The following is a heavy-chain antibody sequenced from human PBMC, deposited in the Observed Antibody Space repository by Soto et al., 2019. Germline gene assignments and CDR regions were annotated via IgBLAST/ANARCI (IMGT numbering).Heavy chain of an antibody. CDR1: GGSISSGDYY. J-gene: IGHJ6*02. Sequence: SETLSLTCTVSGGSISSGDYYWSWIRQPPGKGLEWIGYIYYSGSTYYNPSLKSRVTISVDTSKNQFSLKLSSVTAADTAVYYCARDREGGIAAAGTLGYYYGMDVWGQGTTVTVSS. D-gene: IGHD6-13*01. CDR3: ARDREGGIAAAGTLGYYYGMDV. CDR2: IYYSGST. V-gene: IGHV4-30-4*01.